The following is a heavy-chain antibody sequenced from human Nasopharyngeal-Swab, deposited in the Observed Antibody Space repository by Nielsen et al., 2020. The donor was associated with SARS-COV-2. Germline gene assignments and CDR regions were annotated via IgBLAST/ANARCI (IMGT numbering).Heavy chain of an antibody. CDR3: AREWASSVAGTRRSSHWFDP. CDR2: ISYDGSNK. J-gene: IGHJ5*02. Sequence: GGSLRLSCAASGFTFSSYAMHWVRQAPGKGLEWVAVISYDGSNKYYADSVKGRFTISRDNSKNTLYLQMNSLRAEDTAVYYCAREWASSVAGTRRSSHWFDPWGQGTLVTVSS. CDR1: GFTFSSYA. V-gene: IGHV3-30-3*01. D-gene: IGHD1-7*01.